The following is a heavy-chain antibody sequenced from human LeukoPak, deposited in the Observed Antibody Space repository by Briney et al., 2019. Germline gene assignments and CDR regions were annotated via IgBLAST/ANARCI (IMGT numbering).Heavy chain of an antibody. CDR2: IYDGGST. D-gene: IGHD6-19*01. CDR3: ARGQGYSSGWYGVIWFDP. V-gene: IGHV3-66*01. CDR1: GFTFSSYG. J-gene: IGHJ5*02. Sequence: GGSLRLSCAASGFTFSSYGMNWVRQAPGKGLEWVSVIYDGGSTYYADSVKGRFTISRDNSKNTLYLQMNSLRAEDTAIYYCARGQGYSSGWYGVIWFDPWGQGTLVTVSS.